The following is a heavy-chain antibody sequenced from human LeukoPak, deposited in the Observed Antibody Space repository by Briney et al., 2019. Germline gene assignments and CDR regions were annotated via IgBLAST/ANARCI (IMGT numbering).Heavy chain of an antibody. Sequence: PSETLSLACAVYGGSSSGYYWSWIRQPPGKGLEWIGEINHSGSTNYNPSLKSRVTISVDTSKNQFSLKLSSVTAADTAVYYCARRTILTGYYAYWGQGTLVTVSS. CDR2: INHSGST. CDR3: ARRTILTGYYAY. J-gene: IGHJ4*02. D-gene: IGHD3-9*01. CDR1: GGSSSGYY. V-gene: IGHV4-34*01.